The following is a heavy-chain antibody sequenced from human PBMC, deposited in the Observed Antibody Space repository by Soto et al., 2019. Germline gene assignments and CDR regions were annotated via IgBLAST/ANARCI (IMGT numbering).Heavy chain of an antibody. D-gene: IGHD4-17*01. Sequence: QVQLVQSGAEVKKPGASVKVSCKASGYTFTSYGISWLRQAPGQGLAWMGWISAYNGNTNYAQKLQGRVTMTTDTTTSTAYMELRSLRSDDTAVYYWASWWATVTTYLGWGAFYIWGQGTMVTVSS. CDR3: ASWWATVTTYLGWGAFYI. CDR2: ISAYNGNT. CDR1: GYTFTSYG. V-gene: IGHV1-18*01. J-gene: IGHJ3*02.